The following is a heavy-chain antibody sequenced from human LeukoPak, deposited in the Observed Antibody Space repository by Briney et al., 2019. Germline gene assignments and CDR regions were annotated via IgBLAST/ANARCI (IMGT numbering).Heavy chain of an antibody. CDR1: GFTVSNNY. Sequence: PGGSLRLSCAASGFTVSNNYMSWVRQAPGKGLEWVSVIYSGGRTYYADSVKGRFTISRDNSKNTLYLQMNSLRAEDTALYYCARALYGSGWCQDYWGQGTLVTVSS. CDR3: ARALYGSGWCQDY. J-gene: IGHJ4*02. D-gene: IGHD6-19*01. V-gene: IGHV3-53*01. CDR2: IYSGGRT.